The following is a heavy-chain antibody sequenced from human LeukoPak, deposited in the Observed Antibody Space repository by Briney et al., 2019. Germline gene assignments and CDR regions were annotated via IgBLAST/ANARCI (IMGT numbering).Heavy chain of an antibody. D-gene: IGHD3-3*01. CDR2: INPSGGST. Sequence: GASVKVSCKASGYTFTSYYMHWVRQAPGQGLEWMGIINPSGGSTSHAQKFQGRVTMTRDTSTSTVYMELSSLRSEDTAVYYCARETDSIGYYDFWSGYRDNWFDPWGQGTLVTVSS. J-gene: IGHJ5*02. V-gene: IGHV1-46*01. CDR1: GYTFTSYY. CDR3: ARETDSIGYYDFWSGYRDNWFDP.